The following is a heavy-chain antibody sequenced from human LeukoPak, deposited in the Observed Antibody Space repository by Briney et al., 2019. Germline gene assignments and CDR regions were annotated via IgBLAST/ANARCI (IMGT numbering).Heavy chain of an antibody. CDR2: IYYSGST. CDR3: ARAIRGDDFDY. J-gene: IGHJ4*02. V-gene: IGHV4-59*08. Sequence: PSETLSLTCTVSGGSISSYYWSWIRQPPGKGLEWIGYIYYSGSTNYNPSLKSRVTISVDTSKNQFSLKLSSVTAADTAVYYCARAIRGDDFDYWGQGTLVTVSS. D-gene: IGHD3-16*01. CDR1: GGSISSYY.